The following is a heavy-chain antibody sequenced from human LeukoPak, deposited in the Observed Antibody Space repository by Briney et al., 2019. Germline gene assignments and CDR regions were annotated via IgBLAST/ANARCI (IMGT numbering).Heavy chain of an antibody. CDR2: ISSSSSTI. Sequence: GGSLRLSCAASGFTFSSYSMNWVRQAPGKGLEWVSYISSSSSTIYYADSVKGRFTISRDNAKNSLYLQMNSLRAKDTAVYYCARDGCGGDCYSIYYYYMDVWGKGTTVTVSS. D-gene: IGHD2-21*01. V-gene: IGHV3-48*01. J-gene: IGHJ6*03. CDR1: GFTFSSYS. CDR3: ARDGCGGDCYSIYYYYMDV.